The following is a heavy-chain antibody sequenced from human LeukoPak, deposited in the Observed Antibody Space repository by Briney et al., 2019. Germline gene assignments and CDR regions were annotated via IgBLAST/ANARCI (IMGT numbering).Heavy chain of an antibody. D-gene: IGHD5-24*01. CDR1: GLTFHDYA. CDR2: IGWDGDAT. Sequence: QAGGSLRLSCAASGLTFHDYAMNWVRHPPGKGLQWVSLIGWDGDATYYADSVKGRFTISRDNSKNFLYLQMNSLRPEDTAFYYCAKGGDAHNSEVSPFDYWGQGTLVTVSS. J-gene: IGHJ4*02. CDR3: AKGGDAHNSEVSPFDY. V-gene: IGHV3-43D*03.